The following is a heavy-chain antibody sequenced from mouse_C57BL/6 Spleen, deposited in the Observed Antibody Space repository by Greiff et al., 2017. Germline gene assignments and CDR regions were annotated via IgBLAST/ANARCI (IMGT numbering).Heavy chain of an antibody. CDR2: IYPGDGDT. V-gene: IGHV1-80*01. CDR3: ARGDDDYDYAMDY. CDR1: GYAFSSYW. J-gene: IGHJ4*01. Sequence: VQLQQSGAELVKPGASVKISCKASGYAFSSYWMNWVKQRPGKGLEWIGQIYPGDGDTNYNGKFKGKATLTADKSSSTAYMQLSSLTSEDSAVYICARGDDDYDYAMDYWGQGTSVTVSS. D-gene: IGHD2-4*01.